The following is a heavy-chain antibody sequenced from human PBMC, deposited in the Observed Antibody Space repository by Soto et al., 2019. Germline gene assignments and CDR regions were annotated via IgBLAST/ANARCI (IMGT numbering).Heavy chain of an antibody. V-gene: IGHV4-34*01. D-gene: IGHD3-3*01. CDR3: ARVRDWFDP. J-gene: IGHJ5*02. CDR2: INHSGST. Sequence: SETLSLTCAVYGGSFSGYYWSWIRQPPGKGLEWIGEINHSGSTNYNPSLKSRVTISVDTSKNQFSLRLTSVTAADTAVYYCARVRDWFDPWGQGTLVTVSS. CDR1: GGSFSGYY.